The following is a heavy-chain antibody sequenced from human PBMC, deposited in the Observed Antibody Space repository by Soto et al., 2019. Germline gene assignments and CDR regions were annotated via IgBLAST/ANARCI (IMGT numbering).Heavy chain of an antibody. Sequence: PSETLSLTCTVSCGSINSGGYSRTWIRQPPGKGLEWIGIVYYTGSTNYNPSLESRVTISVDTSKNQFSLKLSSVTAADTAVYYCARQTDSYYTFDAFDIWGQGTMVTVSS. D-gene: IGHD3-22*01. CDR3: ARQTDSYYTFDAFDI. V-gene: IGHV4-30-2*03. CDR2: VYYTGST. CDR1: CGSINSGGYS. J-gene: IGHJ3*02.